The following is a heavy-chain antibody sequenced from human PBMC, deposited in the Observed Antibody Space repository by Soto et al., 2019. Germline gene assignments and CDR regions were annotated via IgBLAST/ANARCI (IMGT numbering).Heavy chain of an antibody. CDR2: ISYDGSNE. V-gene: IGHV3-30-3*01. Sequence: QVQLVESGGGVVQPGRSLRLSCAASGFTFSSYAMHWVRQAPGKGLEWVAVISYDGSNEYYADSVKGRFTISRDNSKNTLYLQMNSLRAEDTAVYYCARDKDSSSWYYYYYYGMDVWGQGTTVTVSS. CDR3: ARDKDSSSWYYYYYYGMDV. CDR1: GFTFSSYA. D-gene: IGHD6-13*01. J-gene: IGHJ6*02.